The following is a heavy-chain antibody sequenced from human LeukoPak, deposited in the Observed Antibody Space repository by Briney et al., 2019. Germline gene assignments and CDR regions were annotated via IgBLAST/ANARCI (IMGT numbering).Heavy chain of an antibody. J-gene: IGHJ4*02. V-gene: IGHV4-59*11. Sequence: PSETLSLTCTASGDSHSIHYWRWSRQPPATGLEWIGYIYYRGNTNYNPSLKSRVTMAVDTSKNQFSLKVSSVTAADTAVYYCARAGNNWSFDYWGQGTLVTVSS. CDR3: ARAGNNWSFDY. CDR1: GDSHSIHY. CDR2: IYYRGNT. D-gene: IGHD1-1*01.